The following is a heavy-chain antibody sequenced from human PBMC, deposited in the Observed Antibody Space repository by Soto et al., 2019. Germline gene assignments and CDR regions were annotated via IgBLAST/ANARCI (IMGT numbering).Heavy chain of an antibody. J-gene: IGHJ2*01. Sequence: QVQLQQWGAGPLRPLETLSLTCGVSGGSFSGYYWAWIRQSPGKGLEWIGEINDRGSINYNPSLKSRVSISVDTSKNHYSLNLGSVTAADTAVYYCARESLDILTGPPWVWYFDLWGRGTLVTVSS. CDR3: ARESLDILTGPPWVWYFDL. CDR1: GGSFSGYY. V-gene: IGHV4-34*01. CDR2: INDRGSI. D-gene: IGHD3-9*01.